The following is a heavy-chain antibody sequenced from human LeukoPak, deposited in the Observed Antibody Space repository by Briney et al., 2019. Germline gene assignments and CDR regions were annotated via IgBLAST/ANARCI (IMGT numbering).Heavy chain of an antibody. Sequence: SETLSLTCTVSGYSISSGYDWGWIRQSPGKGLEWIGSISQSGNSYDNPSLKGRVTISVDTSKNQFSLKLSSVTAADTAVYYCARDYQGGYGDKTVDYWGQGTLVTVSS. V-gene: IGHV4-38-2*02. CDR3: ARDYQGGYGDKTVDY. CDR1: GYSISSGYD. CDR2: ISQSGNS. J-gene: IGHJ4*02. D-gene: IGHD5-18*01.